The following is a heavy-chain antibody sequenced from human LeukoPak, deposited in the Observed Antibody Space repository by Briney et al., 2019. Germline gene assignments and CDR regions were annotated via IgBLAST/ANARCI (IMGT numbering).Heavy chain of an antibody. CDR1: GGSISSSTFY. CDR3: ARGGMIDSPNDY. V-gene: IGHV4-39*07. CDR2: IYYSGTP. D-gene: IGHD3-22*01. Sequence: PSETLSLTCTVSGGSISSSTFYWGWIRQPPGKGLEWIGSIYYSGTPYYNPSLKSRVTISLDTSKNQFSLKLSSVTAADTAVYFCARGGMIDSPNDYWGQGNLVTVSS. J-gene: IGHJ4*02.